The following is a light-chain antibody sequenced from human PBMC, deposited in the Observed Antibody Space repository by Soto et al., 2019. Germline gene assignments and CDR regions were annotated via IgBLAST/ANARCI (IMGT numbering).Light chain of an antibody. Sequence: EIGMTQSPATLSVSPGERATLSCRAIQSVSSNLAWYQQKPDQAPRLLIFGASNRATAIPARFTGSGSWTEFTLTNSSLQSEDFAVYYCQQYNTWPPLTFGRGTKVAIK. J-gene: IGKJ4*01. V-gene: IGKV3-15*01. CDR2: GAS. CDR1: QSVSSN. CDR3: QQYNTWPPLT.